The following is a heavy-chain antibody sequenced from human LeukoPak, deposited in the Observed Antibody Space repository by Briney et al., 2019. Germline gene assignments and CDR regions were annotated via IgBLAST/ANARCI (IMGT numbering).Heavy chain of an antibody. CDR3: ARQYYDIWSGYYTADYYFDY. CDR1: GFTFRSYG. Sequence: GGSLRLSCAASGFTFRSYGMNWVRQAPGKGLEWVSSISSRSGYIYYADSVKGRFTISRDNAKDSLYLELHSLRAEDTAVYYCARQYYDIWSGYYTADYYFDYWGQGTLVTVSS. V-gene: IGHV3-21*06. D-gene: IGHD3-3*01. J-gene: IGHJ4*02. CDR2: ISSRSGYI.